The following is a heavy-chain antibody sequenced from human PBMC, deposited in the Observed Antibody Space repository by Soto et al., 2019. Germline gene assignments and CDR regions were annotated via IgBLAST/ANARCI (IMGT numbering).Heavy chain of an antibody. D-gene: IGHD6-25*01. J-gene: IGHJ4*02. CDR2: TNPKSGVT. CDR1: GYSFTGYF. CDR3: ARAHVRLQLGSSDY. Sequence: QVQLVQSGAEVKKPGASVKVSCKASGYSFTGYFMHWVRQVPGQGLEWMGWTNPKSGVTKYPQKFQGRVTMTRDTSISTAYMELTMLRSDDTAVYYCARAHVRLQLGSSDYWGQGTLVTVSS. V-gene: IGHV1-2*02.